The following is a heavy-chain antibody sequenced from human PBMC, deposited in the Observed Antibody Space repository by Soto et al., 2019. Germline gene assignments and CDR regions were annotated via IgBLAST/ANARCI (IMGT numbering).Heavy chain of an antibody. CDR1: GFTFSSSA. CDR3: AKNSEKYGDSKCDY. V-gene: IGHV3-23*01. J-gene: IGHJ4*02. D-gene: IGHD4-17*01. Sequence: EVQLLESGGGLVQPGGSLRLSCAASGFTFSSSAMSWFRQAPGKGLEWVSAVSDSGGSTYYADSVKGRFTISRDNSNNTLYLQMNSLRAEDTAVYYCAKNSEKYGDSKCDYWGQGALVTVSS. CDR2: VSDSGGST.